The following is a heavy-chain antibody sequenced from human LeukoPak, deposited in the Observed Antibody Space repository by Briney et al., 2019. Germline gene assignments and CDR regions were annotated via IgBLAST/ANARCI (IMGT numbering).Heavy chain of an antibody. Sequence: GSSVKVSCKASGGTFSSYAISWVRQAPGQGLEWMGRIIPIFGTANYAQKFQGRVAITTDESTSTAYMELSSLRPEDTAVYYCARTGLGFLDDYWGQGTLVTVSS. CDR1: GGTFSSYA. V-gene: IGHV1-69*05. D-gene: IGHD1-1*01. CDR2: IIPIFGTA. J-gene: IGHJ4*02. CDR3: ARTGLGFLDDY.